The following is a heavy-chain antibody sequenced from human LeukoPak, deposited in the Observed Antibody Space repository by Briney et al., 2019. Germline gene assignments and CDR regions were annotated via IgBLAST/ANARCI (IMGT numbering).Heavy chain of an antibody. Sequence: SQTLSLTCTVSGGSISSTNYYWGWIRQPPGKGLEWIGSIYSSGNTYYNPSLKSPVTIFVDTSKSQFSLKLSSVTAADTAVYYCARLGDSGSTLNWFDPWGQGTLVTVSS. D-gene: IGHD3-10*01. CDR2: IYSSGNT. CDR3: ARLGDSGSTLNWFDP. J-gene: IGHJ5*02. V-gene: IGHV4-39*01. CDR1: GGSISSTNYY.